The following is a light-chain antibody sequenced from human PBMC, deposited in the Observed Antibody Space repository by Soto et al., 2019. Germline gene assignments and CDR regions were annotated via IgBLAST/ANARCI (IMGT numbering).Light chain of an antibody. J-gene: IGKJ1*01. CDR2: GAS. V-gene: IGKV3-15*01. CDR3: QQYNNWPPWT. Sequence: EMVITQSPATRAVCPVGRSTLACSPRQSVSSNLAWYQQKPGQAPRLLIYGASPRATGIPARFSGSGSGTEFTLTISSLQSEDFAVYYCQQYNNWPPWTFGQGTKVDIK. CDR1: QSVSSN.